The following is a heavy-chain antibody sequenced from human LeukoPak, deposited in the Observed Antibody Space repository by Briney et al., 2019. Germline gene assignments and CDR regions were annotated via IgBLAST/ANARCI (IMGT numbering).Heavy chain of an antibody. J-gene: IGHJ6*03. Sequence: PWGSLRLSCAASGFTFSSYWMSWVRQAPGKGLEWVANIKQDGSEKYYVDSVKGRFTISRDNAKNSLYLQMNSLRAEDTAVYCCARDVQAVVVITTPTYYYYMDVWGKGTTVTISS. D-gene: IGHD3-22*01. CDR3: ARDVQAVVVITTPTYYYYMDV. CDR2: IKQDGSEK. CDR1: GFTFSSYW. V-gene: IGHV3-7*01.